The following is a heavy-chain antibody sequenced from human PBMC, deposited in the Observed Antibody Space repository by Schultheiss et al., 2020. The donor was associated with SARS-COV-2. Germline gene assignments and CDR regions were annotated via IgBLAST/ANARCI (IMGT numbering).Heavy chain of an antibody. D-gene: IGHD4-17*01. Sequence: GGSLRLSCAASGFTFSSYAMSWVRQAPGKGLEWVSAIGADSGGRDYADSVKGRFTISRDNSKNTLYLQMNSLRPEDTALYHCAKNSDYGDYVPPIDYFDYWGQGTLVTVSS. V-gene: IGHV3-23*01. CDR2: IGADSGGR. J-gene: IGHJ4*02. CDR1: GFTFSSYA. CDR3: AKNSDYGDYVPPIDYFDY.